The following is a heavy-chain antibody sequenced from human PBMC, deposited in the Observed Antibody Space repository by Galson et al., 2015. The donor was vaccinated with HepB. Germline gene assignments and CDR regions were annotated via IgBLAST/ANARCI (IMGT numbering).Heavy chain of an antibody. V-gene: IGHV1-8*01. CDR3: ARGLIAAAGTPFDY. CDR1: GYTFTSYD. Sequence: SVKVSCKASGYTFTSYDINWVRQATGQGLEWMGWMNPNSGNTGYAQKFQGRVTMTRNTSISTAYMELSSLRSEDTAVYYCARGLIAAAGTPFDYWGQGTLVTVSS. CDR2: MNPNSGNT. D-gene: IGHD6-13*01. J-gene: IGHJ4*02.